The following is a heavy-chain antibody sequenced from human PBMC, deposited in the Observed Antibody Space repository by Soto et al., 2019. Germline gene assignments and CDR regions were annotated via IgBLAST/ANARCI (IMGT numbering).Heavy chain of an antibody. V-gene: IGHV3-11*06. Sequence: PGGSLRLSCAASGFTFSDYYMSWIRQAPGKGLEWVSYISSSSSYTNYADSVKGRFTISRDNAKNSLYLQMNSLRAEDTAVYYCATRGASGGWQYNWFDPWGQGTLVTVSS. CDR3: ATRGASGGWQYNWFDP. D-gene: IGHD6-19*01. J-gene: IGHJ5*02. CDR2: ISSSSSYT. CDR1: GFTFSDYY.